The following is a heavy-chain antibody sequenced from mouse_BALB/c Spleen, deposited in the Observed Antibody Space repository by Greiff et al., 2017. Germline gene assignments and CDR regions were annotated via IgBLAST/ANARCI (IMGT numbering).Heavy chain of an antibody. V-gene: IGHV5-6-3*01. J-gene: IGHJ2*01. CDR2: INSNGGST. CDR3: ARDRDYALDY. CDR1: GFTFSSYG. Sequence: EVQVVESGGGLVQPGGSLKLSCAASGFTFSSYGMSWVRQTPDKRLELVATINSNGGSTYYPDSVKGRFTISRDNAKNTLYLQMSSLKSEDTAMYYCARDRDYALDYWGQGTTLTVSS. D-gene: IGHD2-4*01.